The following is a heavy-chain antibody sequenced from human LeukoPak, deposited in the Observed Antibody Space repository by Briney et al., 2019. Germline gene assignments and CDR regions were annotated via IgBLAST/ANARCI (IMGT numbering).Heavy chain of an antibody. CDR2: ISGSGGST. Sequence: GGSLRLSCAASGFTFSSYAISWVRQAPGKGLEWVSAISGSGGSTYYADSGKGRFTISRDNSKNTLYLQMNSLRAEDTAVYYCAKSLVVVPAANDYWGQGTLVTVSS. CDR3: AKSLVVVPAANDY. D-gene: IGHD2-2*01. J-gene: IGHJ4*02. V-gene: IGHV3-23*01. CDR1: GFTFSSYA.